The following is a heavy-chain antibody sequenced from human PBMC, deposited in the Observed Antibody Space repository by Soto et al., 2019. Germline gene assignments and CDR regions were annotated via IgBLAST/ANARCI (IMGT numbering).Heavy chain of an antibody. CDR1: GGTFSSYA. Sequence: GASVKVSCKASGGTFSSYAISWVRQAPGQGLEWMGGIIPIFGTANYAHKFQGRVTITADKSTSTAYMELSSLRSEDTAVYYCRFIARDYSMDYYGMDVWGQGTTVTVSS. V-gene: IGHV1-69*06. D-gene: IGHD4-4*01. CDR2: IIPIFGTA. J-gene: IGHJ6*02. CDR3: RFIARDYSMDYYGMDV.